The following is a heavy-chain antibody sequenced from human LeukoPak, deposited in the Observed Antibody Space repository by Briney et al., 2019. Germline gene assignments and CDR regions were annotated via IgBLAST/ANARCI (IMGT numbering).Heavy chain of an antibody. Sequence: GGSLRLSCAASGFTFDDYVMSWVRQAPGKGLEWVSGINWNGGSTGYADSVKGRFTISRDNAKNSLYLQMNSLRAEDTALYHCARALGYCSSTSCYNYYFDYWGQGTLVTVSS. CDR2: INWNGGST. CDR3: ARALGYCSSTSCYNYYFDY. CDR1: GFTFDDYV. V-gene: IGHV3-20*01. D-gene: IGHD2-2*02. J-gene: IGHJ4*02.